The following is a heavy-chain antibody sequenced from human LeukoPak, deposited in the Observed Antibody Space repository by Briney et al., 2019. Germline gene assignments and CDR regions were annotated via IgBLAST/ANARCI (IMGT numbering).Heavy chain of an antibody. V-gene: IGHV4-39*02. J-gene: IGHJ5*02. CDR3: ARPGLTGYYGSGKPNWFDP. CDR2: IYYTGSA. Sequence: SETLSLTCTVSGGSVSSRPHFWAWIRQTPGKGLEWIGTIYYTGSANYNPSLKSRVTMSVDTSKDHFSLNLSSVTATDTAVYYCARPGLTGYYGSGKPNWFDPWGQGTLVTVSS. CDR1: GGSVSSRPHF. D-gene: IGHD3-10*01.